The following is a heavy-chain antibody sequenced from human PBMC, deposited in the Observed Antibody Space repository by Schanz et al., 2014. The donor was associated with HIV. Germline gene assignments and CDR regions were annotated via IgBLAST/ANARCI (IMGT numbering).Heavy chain of an antibody. CDR3: ARRDYGDYYYYYGMDV. D-gene: IGHD4-17*01. V-gene: IGHV3-30-3*01. J-gene: IGHJ6*02. CDR2: ISYDGSNQ. CDR1: GFTFDEYA. Sequence: VQLLESGGGLVQPGGSLRLSCAASGFTFDEYAMHWVRLAPGKGLEWVAVISYDGSNQYYADSVKGRFTISRDNSKNTLYLQMNSLRAEDTAVYYCARRDYGDYYYYYGMDVWGQGTTVTVSS.